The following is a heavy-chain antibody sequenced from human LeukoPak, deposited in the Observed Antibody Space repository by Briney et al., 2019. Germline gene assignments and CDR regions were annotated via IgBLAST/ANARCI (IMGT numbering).Heavy chain of an antibody. CDR3: ARDRSTSNYYFGMDV. D-gene: IGHD2-2*01. J-gene: IGHJ6*02. V-gene: IGHV3-23*01. CDR1: GFTFSNYA. Sequence: GGSLRLSCAASGFTFSNYAINWVRQAPGTGLAWVSRIRGGGDSTYYADSVKGRFTISRDNSKNTLYLQMQSLRADDTAVYYCARDRSTSNYYFGMDVWGQGTTVTVSS. CDR2: IRGGGDST.